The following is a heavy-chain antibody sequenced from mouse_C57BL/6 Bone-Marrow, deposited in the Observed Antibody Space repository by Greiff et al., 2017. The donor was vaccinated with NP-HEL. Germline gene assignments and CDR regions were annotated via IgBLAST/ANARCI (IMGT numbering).Heavy chain of an antibody. CDR3: ARGGGSSYWYFDV. CDR1: GYTFTSYW. Sequence: QVQLQQSGAELVKPGASVKLSCKASGYTFTSYWMHWVKQRPGQGLEWIGMIHPNSGSTNYNEKFKRKATLTVDKSSSTAYMQLSSLTSEDSAVYYCARGGGSSYWYFDVWGTGTTVTVSS. J-gene: IGHJ1*03. CDR2: IHPNSGST. V-gene: IGHV1-64*01. D-gene: IGHD1-1*01.